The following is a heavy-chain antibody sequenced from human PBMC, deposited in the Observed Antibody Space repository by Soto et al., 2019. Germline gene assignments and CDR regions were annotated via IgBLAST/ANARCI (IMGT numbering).Heavy chain of an antibody. J-gene: IGHJ6*02. Sequence: ASVKVSCKASGYTFTGYYMHWVRQAPGQGLEWMGWINPNSGGTNYAQKFQGRVTMTRDTSISTAYMELSRLRSDDTAVYYCARAGDSGSSPYYYGMDVWGQGTTVTVSS. CDR1: GYTFTGYY. V-gene: IGHV1-2*02. CDR3: ARAGDSGSSPYYYGMDV. D-gene: IGHD6-6*01. CDR2: INPNSGGT.